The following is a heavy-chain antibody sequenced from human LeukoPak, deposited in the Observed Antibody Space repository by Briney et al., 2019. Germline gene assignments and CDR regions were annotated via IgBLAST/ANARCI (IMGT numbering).Heavy chain of an antibody. V-gene: IGHV3-48*01. J-gene: IGHJ4*02. Sequence: GGSLRLSCAASGFTFSSYSMNWVRQAPGKGLEWVSYISSSSSTIYYADSVKGRFTISRDNAKNSLYLQMNSLGAEDTAVYYCERVPYYWGQGTLVTVSS. CDR3: ERVPYY. CDR1: GFTFSSYS. CDR2: ISSSSSTI.